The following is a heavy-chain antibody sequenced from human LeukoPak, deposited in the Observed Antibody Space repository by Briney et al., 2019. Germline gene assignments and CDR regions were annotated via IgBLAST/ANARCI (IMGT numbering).Heavy chain of an antibody. CDR3: ERYHSTIDY. Sequence: GGSLSLSCAASAFTVSIYWMSWVRQAPGKGLEWVANIKQEGSEKYYVDSVKGRSTISRDNAKNSLYLKLNSLSADDTAVYYCERYHSTIDYWGQGTLVTVSS. J-gene: IGHJ4*02. V-gene: IGHV3-7*01. D-gene: IGHD5-18*01. CDR1: AFTVSIYW. CDR2: IKQEGSEK.